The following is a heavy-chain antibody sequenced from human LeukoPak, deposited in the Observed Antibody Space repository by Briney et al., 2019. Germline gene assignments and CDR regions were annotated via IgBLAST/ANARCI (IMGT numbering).Heavy chain of an antibody. CDR2: IYYSGST. CDR1: GGSISSYY. CDR3: ARHGVTTTYYYHGMDV. D-gene: IGHD4-4*01. Sequence: SETLSLTCTVSGGSISSYYWSWIRQPPGKGLEWIGYIYYSGSTNYNPSLKSRVTISVDTSKNQFSLKLSSVTAADTAVYYCARHGVTTTYYYHGMDVWGQGTTVTVSS. J-gene: IGHJ6*02. V-gene: IGHV4-59*08.